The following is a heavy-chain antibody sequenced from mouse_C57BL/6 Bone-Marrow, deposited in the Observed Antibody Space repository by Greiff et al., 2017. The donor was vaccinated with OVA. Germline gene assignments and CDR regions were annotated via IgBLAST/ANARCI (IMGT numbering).Heavy chain of an antibody. D-gene: IGHD2-3*01. Sequence: EVQGVESGAELVRPGASVKLSCTASGFNIKDDYMHWVKQRPEQGLEWIGWIDPENGDTEYASKFQGKATITADTSSNTAYLQLSSLTSEDTAVYYCTTGDGYCLFDYWGQGTTLTVSS. CDR2: IDPENGDT. CDR3: TTGDGYCLFDY. J-gene: IGHJ2*01. CDR1: GFNIKDDY. V-gene: IGHV14-4*01.